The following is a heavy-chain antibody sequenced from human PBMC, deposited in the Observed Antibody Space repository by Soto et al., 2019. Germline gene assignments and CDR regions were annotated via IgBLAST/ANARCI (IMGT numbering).Heavy chain of an antibody. V-gene: IGHV3-30-3*01. CDR1: GFTFSSYA. J-gene: IGHJ4*02. CDR3: ARAYSGYDYIGIAVAGIGDY. CDR2: ISYDGSNK. Sequence: QVQLVESGGGVVQPGRSLRLSCAASGFTFSSYAMHWVRQAPGKGLEWVAVISYDGSNKYYADSVKGRFTISRDNSKNPLYLQMNSLRAEDTAVYYCARAYSGYDYIGIAVAGIGDYWGQGTLVTVSS. D-gene: IGHD6-19*01.